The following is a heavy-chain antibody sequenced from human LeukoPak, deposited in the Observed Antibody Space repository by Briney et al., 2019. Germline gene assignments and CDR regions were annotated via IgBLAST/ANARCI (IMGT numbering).Heavy chain of an antibody. CDR1: GYTFTSYG. CDR3: ARDTAVAGTTYYFDY. V-gene: IGHV1-18*01. CDR2: ISAYNGNT. Sequence: GASVRVSCKASGYTFTSYGISWVRQAPGQGVEWMGWISAYNGNTNYAQKLQGRVTMTTDTSTSTAYMELRSLRSDDTAVYYCARDTAVAGTTYYFDYWGQGTLVTVSS. D-gene: IGHD6-19*01. J-gene: IGHJ4*02.